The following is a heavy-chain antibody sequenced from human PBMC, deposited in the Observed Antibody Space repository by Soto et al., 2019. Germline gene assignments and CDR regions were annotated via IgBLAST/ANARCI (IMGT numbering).Heavy chain of an antibody. Sequence: ASVKVSCKASGFTFTSSAFQWVRQARGQRLEWIGWIAVGSGYTNYAQRFQDRVTLTRDMSTATTYMELSRLASEDTAIYYCAADATAWQQMVPSDYWGQGTLVTVSS. CDR1: GFTFTSSA. J-gene: IGHJ4*02. CDR3: AADATAWQQMVPSDY. V-gene: IGHV1-58*01. CDR2: IAVGSGYT. D-gene: IGHD2-8*01.